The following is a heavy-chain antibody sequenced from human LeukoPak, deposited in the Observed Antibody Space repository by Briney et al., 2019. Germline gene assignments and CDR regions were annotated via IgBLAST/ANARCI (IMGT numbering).Heavy chain of an antibody. V-gene: IGHV3-30*18. CDR1: GLTFSSYG. J-gene: IGHJ6*02. CDR2: ISYDGSNK. Sequence: GRSLRLSCAASGLTFSSYGMHWVRQAPGKGLEWVAVISYDGSNKYYADSVKGRFTISRDNSKNTLYLQMNSLRAEDTAVYYCAKSQYSSGWLDNYYYYGMDVWGQGTTVTVSS. D-gene: IGHD6-19*01. CDR3: AKSQYSSGWLDNYYYYGMDV.